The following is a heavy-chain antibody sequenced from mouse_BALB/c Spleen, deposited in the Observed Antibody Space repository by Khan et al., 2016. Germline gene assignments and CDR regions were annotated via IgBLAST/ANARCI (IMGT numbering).Heavy chain of an antibody. Sequence: QLEESGPGLVKPSQSLSLTCTVTGYSITSDYAWNWIRQFPGNKLEWMGYISYSGSTSYNPSLKSRISITRDTSKNQFILQLNSVTTEDTASYYCARTLLRLYYFDYWGQGTTLTVSS. D-gene: IGHD1-2*01. CDR3: ARTLLRLYYFDY. CDR1: GYSITSDYA. V-gene: IGHV3-2*02. CDR2: ISYSGST. J-gene: IGHJ2*01.